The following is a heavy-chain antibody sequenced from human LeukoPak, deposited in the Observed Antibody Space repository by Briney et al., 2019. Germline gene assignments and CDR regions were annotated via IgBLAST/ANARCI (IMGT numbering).Heavy chain of an antibody. CDR3: ARPTSPRYGGYVIDY. Sequence: SETLSLTCTVSGGSISSYYWSWIRQPPGKGLEWIGYIYYSGSTNYNPSLKSRVTISVDTSKNQFSLKLSSVTAADTAVYYCARPTSPRYGGYVIDYWGQGTLVTVSS. V-gene: IGHV4-59*08. D-gene: IGHD5-12*01. CDR2: IYYSGST. CDR1: GGSISSYY. J-gene: IGHJ4*02.